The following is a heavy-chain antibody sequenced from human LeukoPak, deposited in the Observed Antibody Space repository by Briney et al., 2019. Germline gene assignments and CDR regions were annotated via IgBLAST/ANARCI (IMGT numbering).Heavy chain of an antibody. CDR2: IYYSGST. J-gene: IGHJ4*02. CDR3: ARFDSSGYPDY. CDR1: GGSISSYY. D-gene: IGHD3-22*01. V-gene: IGHV4-59*01. Sequence: SETLSLTCTVSGGSISSYYWSWIRQPPGKGLEWIGYIYYSGSTNYNPSLKSRVTISVDTSRNQLSLKLSSVTAADTAVYYCARFDSSGYPDYWGQGTLVTVSS.